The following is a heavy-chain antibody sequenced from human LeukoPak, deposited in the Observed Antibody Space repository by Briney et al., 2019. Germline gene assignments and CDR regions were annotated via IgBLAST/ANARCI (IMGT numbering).Heavy chain of an antibody. CDR1: VYTFTSYG. D-gene: IGHD3-22*01. V-gene: IGHV1-18*01. CDR2: ISAETGYT. CDR3: ARDGANGSGFFYSPNAFDM. J-gene: IGHJ3*02. Sequence: ASVKVSCKASVYTFTSYGISWVRQAPGQGPEWMGWISAETGYTNYAQKFQDRVTMTTDTSTSTAYMELRSLKSDDTAVYYCARDGANGSGFFYSPNAFDMWGQGTMVTVSS.